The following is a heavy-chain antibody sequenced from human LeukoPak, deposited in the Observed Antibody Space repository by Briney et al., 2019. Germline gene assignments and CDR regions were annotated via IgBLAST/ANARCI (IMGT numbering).Heavy chain of an antibody. CDR3: TRVNWVVDY. CDR2: INHSGST. V-gene: IGHV4-34*01. D-gene: IGHD1-1*01. CDR1: GGSFSGYY. Sequence: PSETLSLTCAVYGGSFSGYYWSWIRQPPGKGLEWIGEINHSGSTNYNPSLKSRVTISVDTSKNQFSLKLSSVTAADTAVYYCTRVNWVVDYWGQGTLVTVSS. J-gene: IGHJ4*02.